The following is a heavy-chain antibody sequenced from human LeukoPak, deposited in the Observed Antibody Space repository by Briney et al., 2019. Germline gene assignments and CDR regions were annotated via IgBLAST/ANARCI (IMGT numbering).Heavy chain of an antibody. V-gene: IGHV4-59*01. D-gene: IGHD6-13*01. J-gene: IGHJ4*02. CDR2: IYYTGST. Sequence: PSETLSLTCGVYGGSFSGYYWNWIRQPPGKGLEWIGYIYYTGSTNYNPSLKSRVTMSVDTSKNQFSLNLRSVTPEDTAVYYCARNLIPEQLVLNFWGQGTLVTVSS. CDR3: ARNLIPEQLVLNF. CDR1: GGSFSGYY.